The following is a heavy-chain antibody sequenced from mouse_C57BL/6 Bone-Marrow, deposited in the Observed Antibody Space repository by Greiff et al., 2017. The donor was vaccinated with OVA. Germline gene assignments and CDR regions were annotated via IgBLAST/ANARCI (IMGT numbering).Heavy chain of an antibody. CDR1: GYAFSSSW. V-gene: IGHV1-82*01. CDR2: IYPGDGDT. CDR3: LARAVLLYDGYYVGAMDY. J-gene: IGHJ4*01. Sequence: QVQLQQSGPELVKPGASVKISCKASGYAFSSSWMNWVKQRPGKGLEWIGRIYPGDGDTNYNGKFKGKATLTADKSSSTAYMQLSSLTSEDSAVYFCLARAVLLYDGYYVGAMDYWGQGTSVTVSS. D-gene: IGHD2-3*01.